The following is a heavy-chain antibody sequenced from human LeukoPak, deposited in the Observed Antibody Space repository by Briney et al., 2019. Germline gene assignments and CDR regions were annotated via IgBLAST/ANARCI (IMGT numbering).Heavy chain of an antibody. Sequence: GGSLRLSCAASGFSFSDYNMKWVPQAPAKGKESAAVISYDGRNEYYGESVKGRFSVSRDNSKSTLYLQVDSLRPDDTAIYYCAKVRWDNSGWYYLDSWGQGTLVTVSS. J-gene: IGHJ4*02. V-gene: IGHV3-30*18. D-gene: IGHD6-19*01. CDR2: ISYDGRNE. CDR1: GFSFSDYN. CDR3: AKVRWDNSGWYYLDS.